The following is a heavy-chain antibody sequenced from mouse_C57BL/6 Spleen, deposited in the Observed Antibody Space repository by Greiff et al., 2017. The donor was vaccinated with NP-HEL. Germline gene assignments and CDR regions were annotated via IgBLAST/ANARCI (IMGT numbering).Heavy chain of an antibody. CDR1: GYTFTSYW. D-gene: IGHD2-1*01. CDR3: ARSRGYGNYDY. CDR2: IDPSDSYT. J-gene: IGHJ2*01. V-gene: IGHV1-69*01. Sequence: QLQQPGAELVMPGASVKLSCKASGYTFTSYWMHWVKQRPGQGLEWIGEIDPSDSYTNYNQKFKGKSTLTVDKSSSTAYMQLSSLTSEDSAVYYCARSRGYGNYDYWGQGTTLTVSS.